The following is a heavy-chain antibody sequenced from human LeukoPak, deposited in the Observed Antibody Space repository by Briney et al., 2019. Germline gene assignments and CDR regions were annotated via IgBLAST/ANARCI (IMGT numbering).Heavy chain of an antibody. CDR2: MNPNSGNT. V-gene: IGHV1-8*03. CDR3: ARVAYYDSSGYYYVMDAFDI. Sequence: ASVKVSCKASGYTLTSYDINWVRQATGQGLEWMGWMNPNSGNTGYAQKFQGRVTITRNTSISTAYMELSSLRSEDTAVYYCARVAYYDSSGYYYVMDAFDIWGQGTMVTVSS. CDR1: GYTLTSYD. J-gene: IGHJ3*02. D-gene: IGHD3-22*01.